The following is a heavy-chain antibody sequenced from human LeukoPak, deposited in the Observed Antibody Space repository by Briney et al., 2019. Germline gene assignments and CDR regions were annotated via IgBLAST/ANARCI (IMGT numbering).Heavy chain of an antibody. J-gene: IGHJ3*02. Sequence: SETLSLTCTVSSGSISTSNYYWGWVRQPPGKALEWIGNIFYSGSTYYSPSLKSRVTISVDTSKNQFSLKLSSVTAADTAVYYCARRYYLGAFDIWGQGTMVTVSS. CDR2: IFYSGST. CDR1: SGSISTSNYY. CDR3: ARRYYLGAFDI. V-gene: IGHV4-39*07. D-gene: IGHD3-10*01.